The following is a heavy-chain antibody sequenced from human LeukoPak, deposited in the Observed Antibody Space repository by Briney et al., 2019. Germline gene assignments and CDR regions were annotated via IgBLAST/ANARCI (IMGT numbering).Heavy chain of an antibody. CDR2: IKQDGSAT. V-gene: IGHV3-7*01. J-gene: IGHJ4*02. Sequence: GGSLRLSCAASGFTFSNYWMTWVRQAPGKGLEWVANIKQDGSATYYVDSVKGRFTISRDNAKTSLYLQMNSLRAEDTAVYYCARETEIYTTSWSVALDYWGQGTLVTVSS. CDR3: ARETEIYTTSWSVALDY. CDR1: GFTFSNYW. D-gene: IGHD6-13*01.